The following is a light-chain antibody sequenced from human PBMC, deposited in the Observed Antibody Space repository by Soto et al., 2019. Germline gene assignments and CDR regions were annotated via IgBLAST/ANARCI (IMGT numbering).Light chain of an antibody. V-gene: IGKV2-40*01. CDR1: QSLLDTDGNIY. CDR2: RLS. CDR3: LQRIELYT. Sequence: EIVMTQTPLALPVTPGEPASISRRSSQSLLDTDGNIYVDWFLQKAGQSPQLLIYRLSHRASGVPDRFSGSGSGTNFTLKISRVEADDVGVYYCLQRIELYTFGQGTKLEIK. J-gene: IGKJ2*01.